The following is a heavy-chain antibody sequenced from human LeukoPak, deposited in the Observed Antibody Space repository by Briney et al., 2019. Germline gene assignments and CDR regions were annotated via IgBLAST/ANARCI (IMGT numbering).Heavy chain of an antibody. CDR1: GFTFSSYA. CDR2: ISASGGST. V-gene: IGHV3-23*01. CDR3: AKTRGGSGYYLT. D-gene: IGHD3-3*01. J-gene: IGHJ5*02. Sequence: GGSLRLSCAASGFTFSSYAMSWVRQAPGKGLEWVSAISASGGSTYYADSVKGRFTISRDNSKDTLYLQMSSLRAEDTALYYCAKTRGGSGYYLTWGQGTLVTVSS.